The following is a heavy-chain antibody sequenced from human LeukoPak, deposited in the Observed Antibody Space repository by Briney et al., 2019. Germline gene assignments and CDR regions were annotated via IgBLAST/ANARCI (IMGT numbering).Heavy chain of an antibody. Sequence: ASVKVSCKASGYTFTSYGISWVRQAPGQGLEWMGWISAYNGNTNYAQKLQGRVTMTTDTSTSTAYMELSSVRSEDMAVYYCARSSTVTPSLDYWGQGTMVTVSS. CDR1: GYTFTSYG. CDR2: ISAYNGNT. D-gene: IGHD4-17*01. V-gene: IGHV1-18*03. J-gene: IGHJ4*02. CDR3: ARSSTVTPSLDY.